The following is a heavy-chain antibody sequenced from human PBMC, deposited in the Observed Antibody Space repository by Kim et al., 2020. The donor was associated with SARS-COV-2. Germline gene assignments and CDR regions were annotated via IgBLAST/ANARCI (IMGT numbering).Heavy chain of an antibody. CDR3: ARISGSYSWHFDY. D-gene: IGHD1-26*01. V-gene: IGHV1-69*04. Sequence: SVKVSCKASGGTFSSYAISWVRQAPGQGLEWMGRIIPILGIANYAQKFQGRVTITADKSTSTAYLELSSLRPEDTAVYYCARISGSYSWHFDYWGHGTL. CDR2: IIPILGIA. CDR1: GGTFSSYA. J-gene: IGHJ4*01.